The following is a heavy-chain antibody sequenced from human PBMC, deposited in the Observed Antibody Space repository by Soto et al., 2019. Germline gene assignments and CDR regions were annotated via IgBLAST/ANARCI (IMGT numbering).Heavy chain of an antibody. CDR3: TTDSVRADTVVTPHDAFDI. CDR1: GFTFSNAW. J-gene: IGHJ3*02. Sequence: GGSLRLSCAASGFTFSNAWMSWVRQAPGKGLEWVGRIKSKTDGGTTDYAAPVKGRFTISRDDSKNTLYLQMNSLKTEEAAVYYCTTDSVRADTVVTPHDAFDIWGQGTMVTVSS. CDR2: IKSKTDGGTT. V-gene: IGHV3-15*01. D-gene: IGHD2-21*02.